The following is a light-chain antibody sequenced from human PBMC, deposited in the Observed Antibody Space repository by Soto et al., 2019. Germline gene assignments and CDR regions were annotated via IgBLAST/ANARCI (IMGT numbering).Light chain of an antibody. V-gene: IGLV2-14*03. CDR3: SSWTIDSTVV. Sequence: QSALTQPASVSGSPGQSITISCTGTSSDVGGYNFVSWYQHHPGKAPKLMIYDVSDRPSGVSNRFSGSKSGNTASLTISGLQAEDEADYHCSSWTIDSTVVFGGGTKVTVL. CDR1: SSDVGGYNF. J-gene: IGLJ2*01. CDR2: DVS.